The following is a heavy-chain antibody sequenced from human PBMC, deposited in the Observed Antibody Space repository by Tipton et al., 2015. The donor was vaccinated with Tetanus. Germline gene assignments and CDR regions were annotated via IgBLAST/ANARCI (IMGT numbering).Heavy chain of an antibody. V-gene: IGHV4-4*02. Sequence: TLSLTCAVSGGSIRSSNWWSWVRQTPGKGLEWIGEIYHSGTTNYNPSLKSPVTMSVDNSKNQFSLKLNSVTAADTAVYYCARESITIFGVVSIDYWGQGTLVTVSS. CDR3: ARESITIFGVVSIDY. CDR2: IYHSGTT. D-gene: IGHD3-3*01. CDR1: GGSIRSSNW. J-gene: IGHJ4*02.